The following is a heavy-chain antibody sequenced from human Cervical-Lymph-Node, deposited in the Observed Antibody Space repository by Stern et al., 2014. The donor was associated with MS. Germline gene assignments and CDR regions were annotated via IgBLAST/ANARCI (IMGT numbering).Heavy chain of an antibody. CDR3: ARHGPPRRRDDSNHPNFDY. D-gene: IGHD5-24*01. V-gene: IGHV4-59*08. Sequence: VQLVESGPGLVKPSETLSLTCTVSGGSISSNYWSWIRQPPGKGLEWIGYLYYSGNTNYNPSLKSRVTTSVDTSKNHFSLGLSSVTAADTAVYYCARHGPPRRRDDSNHPNFDYWGPGTLVAVSS. CDR2: LYYSGNT. CDR1: GGSISSNY. J-gene: IGHJ4*02.